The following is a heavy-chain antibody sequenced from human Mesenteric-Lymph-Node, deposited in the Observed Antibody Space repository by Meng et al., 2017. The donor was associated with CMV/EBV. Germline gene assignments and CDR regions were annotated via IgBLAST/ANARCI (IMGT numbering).Heavy chain of an antibody. CDR1: GFTFSDYY. CDR2: ISSSGSTI. D-gene: IGHD5-12*01. Sequence: SGFTFSDYYMSWIRQAPGKGLEWVSYISSSGSTIYYADSVKGRFTISRDNAKNSLYLQMNSLRAEDTAVYYCARDVRGGYSGYEYFDYWGQGTLVTVSS. CDR3: ARDVRGGYSGYEYFDY. J-gene: IGHJ4*02. V-gene: IGHV3-11*01.